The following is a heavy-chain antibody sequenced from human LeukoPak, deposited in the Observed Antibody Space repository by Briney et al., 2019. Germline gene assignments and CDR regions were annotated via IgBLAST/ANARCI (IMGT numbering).Heavy chain of an antibody. CDR3: AKDGRWLQLEYYFDY. D-gene: IGHD5-24*01. J-gene: IGHJ4*02. CDR1: GFTFSSYW. V-gene: IGHV3-7*03. Sequence: GGSLRLSCAASGFTFSSYWMSWVRQAPGKRLEWVANIKQDGSEKYYVDSVKGRFTISRDNAKNSLYLQMNSLRAEDTAFYYCAKDGRWLQLEYYFDYWGQGTLVTVSS. CDR2: IKQDGSEK.